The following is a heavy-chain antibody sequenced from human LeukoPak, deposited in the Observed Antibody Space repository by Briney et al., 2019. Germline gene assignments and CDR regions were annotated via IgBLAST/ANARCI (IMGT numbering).Heavy chain of an antibody. CDR2: MNPNSGNT. V-gene: IGHV1-8*01. D-gene: IGHD3-10*01. CDR1: GYTFTSYD. CDR3: ARGEWFGELYNFGIDP. Sequence: ASVKVSCKASGYTFTSYDINWVRQATGQGLEWMGWMNPNSGNTGYAQKFQGRVTMTRNTSISTAYMELSSLRSEDTAVYYCARGEWFGELYNFGIDPWGQGTLVTVSS. J-gene: IGHJ5*02.